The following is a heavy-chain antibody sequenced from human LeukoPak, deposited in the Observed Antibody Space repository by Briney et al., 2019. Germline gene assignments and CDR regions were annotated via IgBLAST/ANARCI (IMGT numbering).Heavy chain of an antibody. D-gene: IGHD5-18*01. CDR3: ARDCRRGYSYGSPHFDY. J-gene: IGHJ4*02. CDR2: INPNSGGT. V-gene: IGHV1-2*02. Sequence: GASVNVSCKASGYTFTGYYMHWVRQAPGQGLEWMGWINPNSGGTNYAQIIKGRVTMTRDTSNSTAHMQRTRTASDNTAYYYWARDCRRGYSYGSPHFDYWGQGTLVTVSS. CDR1: GYTFTGYY.